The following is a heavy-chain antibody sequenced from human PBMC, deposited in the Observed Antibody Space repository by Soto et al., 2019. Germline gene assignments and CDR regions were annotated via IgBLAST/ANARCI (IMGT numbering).Heavy chain of an antibody. D-gene: IGHD2-2*01. J-gene: IGHJ6*02. Sequence: VQLVQSGAEVKKPGASVKVSCKASGYTFTSYAMHWVRQAPGQRLEWMGWINAGNGNTKYSQKFQGRVTITRDTSASTAYMELSSLRSEDTAVYYCAAAVPAAGAYYYYYGMDVWGQGTTVTVSS. V-gene: IGHV1-3*01. CDR3: AAAVPAAGAYYYYYGMDV. CDR2: INAGNGNT. CDR1: GYTFTSYA.